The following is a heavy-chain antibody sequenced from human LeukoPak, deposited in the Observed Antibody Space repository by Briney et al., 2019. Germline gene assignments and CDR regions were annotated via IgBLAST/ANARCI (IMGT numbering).Heavy chain of an antibody. D-gene: IGHD1-26*01. V-gene: IGHV3-74*01. CDR3: ARDGGNYSPQDY. Sequence: GGSLRLSCAASGFTLSYWMHWVRQVPGKGLVWVSRINSDGSSTSYADSVKGRFTISRDNAKNTLSLQMNSLRAGDTGVYYCARDGGNYSPQDYWGQGTLVTVSS. CDR1: GFTLSYW. J-gene: IGHJ4*02. CDR2: INSDGSST.